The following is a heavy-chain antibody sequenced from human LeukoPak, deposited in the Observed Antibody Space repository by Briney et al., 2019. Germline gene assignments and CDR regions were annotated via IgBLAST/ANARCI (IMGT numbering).Heavy chain of an antibody. D-gene: IGHD3-16*01. CDR2: IYSGGST. V-gene: IGHV3-53*01. Sequence: PGGSLRLSCAASGFTVSSNYMSWVRQAPGKGLEWVSVIYSGGSTYYADSVKGRFTISRDNSKNTLYLQMNSLRAEDTAVYYCARVGGMRAHYYYGMDVWGKGTTVTVSS. CDR1: GFTVSSNY. CDR3: ARVGGMRAHYYYGMDV. J-gene: IGHJ6*04.